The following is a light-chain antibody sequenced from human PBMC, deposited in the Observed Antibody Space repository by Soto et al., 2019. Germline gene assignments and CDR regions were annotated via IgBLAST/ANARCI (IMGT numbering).Light chain of an antibody. Sequence: DIQMNQSPSTLSASVGDRVTITCRASQSISSWLAWYQQKRGKAPKLLIYKASSLESGVPSRFSGSGSGTDFTLTISSLQPEDFATYYCQQYNTYQGTFGPGTKVDI. J-gene: IGKJ1*01. V-gene: IGKV1-5*03. CDR2: KAS. CDR1: QSISSW. CDR3: QQYNTYQGT.